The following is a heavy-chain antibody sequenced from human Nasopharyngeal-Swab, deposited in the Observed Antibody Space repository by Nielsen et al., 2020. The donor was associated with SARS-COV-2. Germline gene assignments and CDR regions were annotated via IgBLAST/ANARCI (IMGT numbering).Heavy chain of an antibody. CDR1: GFSLSTSGMC. V-gene: IGHV2-70*01. CDR3: ARMGNWNYYYYAMDV. Sequence: SGPTLVQPTQTLTLTCTFPGFSLSTSGMCVSWIRQPPGKALEWLAHIDWDDDKYYNTSLKTRLTISKDTAKNQVVLTMTNMDPLDTATYYCARMGNWNYYYYAMDVWGQGTTVTVSS. J-gene: IGHJ6*02. CDR2: IDWDDDK. D-gene: IGHD1-1*01.